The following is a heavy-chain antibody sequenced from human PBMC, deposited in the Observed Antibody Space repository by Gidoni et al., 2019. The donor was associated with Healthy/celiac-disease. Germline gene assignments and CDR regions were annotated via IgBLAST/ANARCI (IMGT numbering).Heavy chain of an antibody. CDR2: IIPILGIA. J-gene: IGHJ4*02. CDR1: GGTFSSYA. CDR3: ARSPNYYDSSGYYGPFDY. D-gene: IGHD3-22*01. Sequence: QVQLVQSGAEVKKPGSSVKVSCKASGGTFSSYAISWVRQAPGQGLEWMGRIIPILGIANYEQKFQGRVTITADKSTSTAYMELSSLRSEDTAVYYCARSPNYYDSSGYYGPFDYWGQGTLVTVSS. V-gene: IGHV1-69*04.